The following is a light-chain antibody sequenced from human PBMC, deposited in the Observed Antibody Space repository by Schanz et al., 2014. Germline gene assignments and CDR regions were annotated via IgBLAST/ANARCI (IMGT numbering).Light chain of an antibody. CDR3: QVWDSSTVL. V-gene: IGLV3-1*01. Sequence: SYELTQPPSVSVSPGQTAIITCSGDKLGDKYACWYQQKPGQSPVLVIYQDSKRPSGIPERFSGSNSGNTATLTISGTQAMDEADYYCQVWDSSTVLFGGGTKLTVL. CDR2: QDS. CDR1: KLGDKY. J-gene: IGLJ2*01.